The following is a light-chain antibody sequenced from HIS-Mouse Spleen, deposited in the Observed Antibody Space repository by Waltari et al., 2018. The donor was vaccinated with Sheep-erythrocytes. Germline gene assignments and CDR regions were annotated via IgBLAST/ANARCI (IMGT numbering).Light chain of an antibody. V-gene: IGLV1-47*01. CDR2: RNN. Sequence: QSVLTPPPSASGTPGQRVTISCSGSSPNLRSNYVYWYQQLPGTAPKLLIYRNNQRPSGVPDRFSGSKSGTSASLDISGLRSEDEADYYCAAWDDSLSGPVFGGGTKLTVL. CDR1: SPNLRSNY. J-gene: IGLJ3*02. CDR3: AAWDDSLSGPV.